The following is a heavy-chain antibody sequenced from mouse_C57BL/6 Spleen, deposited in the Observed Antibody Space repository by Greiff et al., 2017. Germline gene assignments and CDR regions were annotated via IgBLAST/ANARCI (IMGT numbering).Heavy chain of an antibody. Sequence: QVQLQQPGAELVKPGASVKLSCKASGYTFTSYWMHWVKQRPGQGLEWIGMIHPNSGSTNYNEKFKSKATLTVDKSSSTAYMQLSSLTSEDSAVYYCASDDYDGDYFDYWGQGTTLTVSS. V-gene: IGHV1-64*01. J-gene: IGHJ2*01. CDR1: GYTFTSYW. CDR2: IHPNSGST. D-gene: IGHD2-4*01. CDR3: ASDDYDGDYFDY.